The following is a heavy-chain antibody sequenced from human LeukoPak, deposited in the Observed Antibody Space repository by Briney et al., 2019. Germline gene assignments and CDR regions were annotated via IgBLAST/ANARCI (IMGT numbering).Heavy chain of an antibody. CDR3: ARHETSSSWTSSFDY. Sequence: PSETLSFSCTVSGGSISTYYWSWIRQPPGKGLEWIGYIYYSGSTNYNPSLKSRVTISVDTSNNQFSLRLSSVTAADTAVYYCARHETSSSWTSSFDYWGQGTLVTVSS. CDR2: IYYSGST. D-gene: IGHD6-13*01. J-gene: IGHJ4*02. V-gene: IGHV4-59*08. CDR1: GGSISTYY.